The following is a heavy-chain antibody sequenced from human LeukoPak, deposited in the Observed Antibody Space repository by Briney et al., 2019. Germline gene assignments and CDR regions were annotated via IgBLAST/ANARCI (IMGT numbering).Heavy chain of an antibody. Sequence: SETLSLTCAVYGGSFSGYYWSWIRQPPGKGLEWIGYIYYSGSTNYNPSLKSRVTISVDTSKNQFSLKLSSVTADDTAVYYCARDMRGYSYGQRQILAFYWGQGTLVTVSS. D-gene: IGHD5-18*01. CDR3: ARDMRGYSYGQRQILAFY. J-gene: IGHJ4*02. V-gene: IGHV4-59*01. CDR2: IYYSGST. CDR1: GGSFSGYY.